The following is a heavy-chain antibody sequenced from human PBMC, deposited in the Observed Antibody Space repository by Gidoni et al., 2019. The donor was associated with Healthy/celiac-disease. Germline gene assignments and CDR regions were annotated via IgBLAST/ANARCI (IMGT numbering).Heavy chain of an antibody. CDR2: ISSSSIYI. CDR1: GFTFSSYS. D-gene: IGHD3-3*01. J-gene: IGHJ6*02. V-gene: IGHV3-21*01. Sequence: EVQLVESGGGLVKPGGSLSLSCAASGFTFSSYSMNWVRQAPGKGLEWVSSISSSSIYIYDADSVKGRFTISRDNAKNSLYLQMNSLRAEDTAVYYCARANYDFWSGYYTPYYYYGMDVWGQGTTVTVSS. CDR3: ARANYDFWSGYYTPYYYYGMDV.